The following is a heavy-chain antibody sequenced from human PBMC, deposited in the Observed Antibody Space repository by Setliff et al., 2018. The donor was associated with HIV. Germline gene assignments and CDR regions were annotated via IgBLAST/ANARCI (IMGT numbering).Heavy chain of an antibody. Sequence: SETLSLTCTVSGDSINTHYWSWIRQAPGKGLEWIGCISHSGNTNFNPSLNSRVTISVDTSKNQFSLRLTSVTAADTAIYYCARSTVGAGTSFPWGRGILVTVPQ. CDR3: ARSTVGAGTSFP. J-gene: IGHJ5*02. D-gene: IGHD1-26*01. CDR1: GDSINTHY. V-gene: IGHV4-59*11. CDR2: ISHSGNT.